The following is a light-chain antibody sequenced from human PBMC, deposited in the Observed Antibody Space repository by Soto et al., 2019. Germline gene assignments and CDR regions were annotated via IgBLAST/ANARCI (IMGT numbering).Light chain of an antibody. Sequence: QSVLTQPPSASGTPGQRVTISCSGGSSNIGTNSVNWYQQLPGRAPKLLIYNNDLRPSGVPDRFSGSKSGTSASLAISGLQSEDEADYYCAAWDDSLNGFDVFGIGNQLTVL. J-gene: IGLJ1*01. CDR2: NND. CDR3: AAWDDSLNGFDV. CDR1: SSNIGTNS. V-gene: IGLV1-44*01.